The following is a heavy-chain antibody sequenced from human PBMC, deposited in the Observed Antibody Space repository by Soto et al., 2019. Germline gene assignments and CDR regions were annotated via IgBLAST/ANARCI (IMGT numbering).Heavy chain of an antibody. CDR2: IYSGGSA. J-gene: IGHJ4*02. CDR3: ARHGYSYGGGYFDY. Sequence: EVQLVESGGGLVQPGGSLRLSCAASGFTVSSNYMSWVRQAPGKGLEWVSVIYSGGSAYYADSVKGRFTISRDNSKTTLDLPMNSLRAEETAVYYCARHGYSYGGGYFDYWGQGTLVTVSS. V-gene: IGHV3-66*04. D-gene: IGHD5-18*01. CDR1: GFTVSSNY.